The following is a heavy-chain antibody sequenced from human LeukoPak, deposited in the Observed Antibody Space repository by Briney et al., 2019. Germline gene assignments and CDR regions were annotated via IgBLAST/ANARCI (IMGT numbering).Heavy chain of an antibody. J-gene: IGHJ4*02. CDR1: GGSISSYY. D-gene: IGHD2-2*01. CDR3: AREYCSSTSCQADY. CDR2: IYYSGST. V-gene: IGHV4-59*01. Sequence: SETLSLTCTVSGGSISSYYWSCIRQPPGKGLEWIGYIYYSGSTNYNPSLKSRVTISVDTSKNQFSLKLSSVSAADTAVYYCAREYCSSTSCQADYWGQGTLVTVSS.